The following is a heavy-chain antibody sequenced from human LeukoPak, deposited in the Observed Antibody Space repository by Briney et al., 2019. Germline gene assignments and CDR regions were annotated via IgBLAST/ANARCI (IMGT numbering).Heavy chain of an antibody. Sequence: GGSLRLSCAASGFTFSSYAMSWVRQAPGKGLEWVSAISGSGGNTYYADSVKGRFTISRDNSKNTLYLQMNSLRAEDTAVYYCARGRQMATIRWPYFDYWGQGTLVTVSS. V-gene: IGHV3-23*01. D-gene: IGHD5-24*01. CDR2: ISGSGGNT. CDR3: ARGRQMATIRWPYFDY. CDR1: GFTFSSYA. J-gene: IGHJ4*02.